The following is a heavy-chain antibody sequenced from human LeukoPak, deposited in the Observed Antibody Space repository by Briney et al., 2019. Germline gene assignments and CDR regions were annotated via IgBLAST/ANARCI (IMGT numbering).Heavy chain of an antibody. D-gene: IGHD4-17*01. Sequence: PGGSLRLSCAASGFTFSDHYMDWVRQPPGKGLEWVGRIRSKANSYATSSAASVKGRFTISRDDSKNTAYLQMNSLKTEDTAVYYCTRDYGVLFDYWGQGTLVTVSS. CDR3: TRDYGVLFDY. CDR1: GFTFSDHY. J-gene: IGHJ4*02. CDR2: IRSKANSYAT. V-gene: IGHV3-72*01.